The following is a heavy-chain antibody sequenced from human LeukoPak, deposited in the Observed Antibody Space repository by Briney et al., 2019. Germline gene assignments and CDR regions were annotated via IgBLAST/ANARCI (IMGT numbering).Heavy chain of an antibody. J-gene: IGHJ4*02. CDR1: GFTFGNYW. CDR3: ASFDY. CDR2: VHSDGSIT. V-gene: IGHV3-74*01. Sequence: GGSLRLSCAASGFTFGNYWINWVRQAPGKGLMWVSRVHSDGSITNYADSVKGRFSISRDNAKNSLYLQMNSLRAEDTAVYYCASFDYWGQGTLVTVSS.